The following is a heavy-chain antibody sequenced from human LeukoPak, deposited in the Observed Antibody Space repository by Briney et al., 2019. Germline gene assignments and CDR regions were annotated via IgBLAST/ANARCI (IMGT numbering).Heavy chain of an antibody. CDR1: GFTFSSYS. Sequence: PGGSLRLSCAASGFTFSSYSMNWVRQAPGKGLEWVSYIRSSSNTIYYADSVKGRFTISRDNAKNSLYLQMNSLRAEDTAVYYCASSSGSYYGYFQHWGQGTLVTVSS. J-gene: IGHJ1*01. D-gene: IGHD3-10*01. V-gene: IGHV3-48*04. CDR2: IRSSSNTI. CDR3: ASSSGSYYGYFQH.